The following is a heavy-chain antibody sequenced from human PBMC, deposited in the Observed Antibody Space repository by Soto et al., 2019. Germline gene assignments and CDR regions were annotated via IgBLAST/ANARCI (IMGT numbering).Heavy chain of an antibody. Sequence: QVQLVESGGGVVQPGRSLRLSCAASGFTFSSYAMHWVRQAPGKGLEWVAVISYDGSNKYYADSVKGRFTISRDNSKNTLYLQMNSLRAEDTAVYYCARGGIAVAGSFDYWGQGTLVTVSS. D-gene: IGHD6-19*01. J-gene: IGHJ4*02. V-gene: IGHV3-30-3*01. CDR3: ARGGIAVAGSFDY. CDR2: ISYDGSNK. CDR1: GFTFSSYA.